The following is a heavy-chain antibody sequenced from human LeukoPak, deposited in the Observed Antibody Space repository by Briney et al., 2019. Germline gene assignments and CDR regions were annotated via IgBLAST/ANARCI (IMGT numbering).Heavy chain of an antibody. CDR2: TYFRSKWYN. CDR1: GDSVSSNNAA. Sequence: SQTLSLTCAISGDSVSSNNAAWNWIRQSPSRGVEWLGRTYFRSKWYNDYAVSEKSRISINPDTSKNQVSLQLKSVTPEDTAVYYCARGWDPYSGSLDYWGQGTLVTVSS. D-gene: IGHD1-26*01. CDR3: ARGWDPYSGSLDY. V-gene: IGHV6-1*01. J-gene: IGHJ4*02.